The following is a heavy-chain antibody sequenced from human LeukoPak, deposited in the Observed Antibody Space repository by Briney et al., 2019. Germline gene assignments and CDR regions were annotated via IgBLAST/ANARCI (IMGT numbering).Heavy chain of an antibody. CDR1: GGSISSYY. CDR2: IYHSGST. Sequence: SETLSLTCTVSGGSISSYYWSWVRQPPGKGLEWIGEIYHSGSTNYNPSLKSRVTISVDKSKNQFSLKLSSVTAADTAVYYCARGSSSSTFSYWGQGTLVTVSS. J-gene: IGHJ4*02. D-gene: IGHD6-6*01. V-gene: IGHV4-4*02. CDR3: ARGSSSSTFSY.